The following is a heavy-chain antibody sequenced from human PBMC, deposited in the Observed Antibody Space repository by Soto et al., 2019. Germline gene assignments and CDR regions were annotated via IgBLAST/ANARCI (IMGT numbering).Heavy chain of an antibody. J-gene: IGHJ4*02. CDR3: TTDLWSGYPLYYFDY. CDR1: GFTFSNAW. D-gene: IGHD3-3*01. Sequence: GGSLRLSCAASGFTFSNAWMNWVRQAPGKGLEWVGRIKSKTDGGTTDYAAPVKGRFTISRDDSKNTLYLQMNSLKTEDTAVYYCTTDLWSGYPLYYFDYWGQGTLVTVSS. CDR2: IKSKTDGGTT. V-gene: IGHV3-15*07.